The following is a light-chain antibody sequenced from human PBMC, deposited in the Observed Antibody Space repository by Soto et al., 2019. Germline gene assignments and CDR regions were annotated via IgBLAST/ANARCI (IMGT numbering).Light chain of an antibody. J-gene: IGKJ3*01. CDR1: QSVSSN. Sequence: EIVMTQSPATLSVSPGERATLSCRASQSVSSNLAWYQQKPGQAPRLLIYGASTRATGIPARFSGSGSGTDFTLTISSLQSEDFPVYYCQQYNNLPFTFGPGTKVDIK. CDR2: GAS. V-gene: IGKV3-15*01. CDR3: QQYNNLPFT.